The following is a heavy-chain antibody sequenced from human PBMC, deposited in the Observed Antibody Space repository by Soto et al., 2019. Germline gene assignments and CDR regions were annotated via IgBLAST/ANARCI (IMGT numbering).Heavy chain of an antibody. J-gene: IGHJ4*02. CDR1: GFTFSSYG. D-gene: IGHD3-3*01. CDR3: ARAERFLAPNGIDY. Sequence: GGSLRLSCAASGFTFSSYGMHWVRQAPGKGLEWVAVISYDGSNKYYADSVKGRFTISRDNSKNTLYLQMNSLRAEDTAVYYCARAERFLAPNGIDYWGQGTLVTVSS. CDR2: ISYDGSNK. V-gene: IGHV3-30*03.